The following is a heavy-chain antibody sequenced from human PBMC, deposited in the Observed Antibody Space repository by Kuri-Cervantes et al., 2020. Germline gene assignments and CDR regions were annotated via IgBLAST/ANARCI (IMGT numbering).Heavy chain of an antibody. CDR1: GGSISSSSYY. J-gene: IGHJ6*02. V-gene: IGHV4-61*05. Sequence: GSLRLSCTVSGGSISSSSYYWGWIRQPPGKGLEWIGYIYYSGSTNYNPSLKSRVTISVDTSKNQFSLKLSSVTAADTAVYYCARWYYDFWSGYSIYGMDVWGQGTTVTVSS. CDR2: IYYSGST. CDR3: ARWYYDFWSGYSIYGMDV. D-gene: IGHD3-3*01.